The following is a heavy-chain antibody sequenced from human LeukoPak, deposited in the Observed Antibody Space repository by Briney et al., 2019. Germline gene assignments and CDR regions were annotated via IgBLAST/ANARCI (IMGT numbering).Heavy chain of an antibody. Sequence: GGSLRLSCAASGFTFSDHWMHWVRQAPGKGLVWVSRINGDGSSTSYEDSVKGRFTISRDNAKNSLYLQMNSLRAEDTAVYYCARFQRYYHYMDVWGKGTTVTVSS. CDR2: INGDGSST. CDR1: GFTFSDHW. D-gene: IGHD6-25*01. V-gene: IGHV3-74*01. CDR3: ARFQRYYHYMDV. J-gene: IGHJ6*03.